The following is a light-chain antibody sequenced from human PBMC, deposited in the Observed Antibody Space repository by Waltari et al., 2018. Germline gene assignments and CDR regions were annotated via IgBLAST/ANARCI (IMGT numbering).Light chain of an antibody. CDR1: QSVRTN. Sequence: ETVMTQSPATLSVSPGERATLSCRASQSVRTNLAWYQQKPGQAPSLLIYGASTRATGIPARFSGSGSGTEFTLTISSLQSEDFAVYYCQQYNNWRTFGQGTKVEIK. CDR2: GAS. J-gene: IGKJ1*01. CDR3: QQYNNWRT. V-gene: IGKV3-15*01.